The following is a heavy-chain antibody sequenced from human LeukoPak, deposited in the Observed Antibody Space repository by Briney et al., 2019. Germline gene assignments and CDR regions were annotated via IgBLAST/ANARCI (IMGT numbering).Heavy chain of an antibody. CDR3: ARELNYYQYMDV. V-gene: IGHV3-7*01. CDR1: GITLSSYW. CDR2: IKEDGIEK. Sequence: SGGSLRLSCAASGITLSSYWMGWVRQAPGKGLEWVANIKEDGIEKYYVDSVKGRFTISRDNAKNSLYLQMNSLRVEDTAVYYCARELNYYQYMDVWGKGTTVTVSS. J-gene: IGHJ6*03.